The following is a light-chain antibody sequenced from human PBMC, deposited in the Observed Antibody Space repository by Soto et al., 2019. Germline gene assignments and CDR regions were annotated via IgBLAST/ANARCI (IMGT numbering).Light chain of an antibody. CDR2: GNS. J-gene: IGLJ1*01. Sequence: QSVLTQPPSVSGAPGQRVTISCTGSSSNIGAGYEVHWYQQLPGTAPKLLIYGNSNRPSGVPDRFSGSKSGTSASLAITGFQAEDEADYYCQSYTSSLNRRVFGTGTKVTVL. CDR1: SSNIGAGYE. V-gene: IGLV1-40*01. CDR3: QSYTSSLNRRV.